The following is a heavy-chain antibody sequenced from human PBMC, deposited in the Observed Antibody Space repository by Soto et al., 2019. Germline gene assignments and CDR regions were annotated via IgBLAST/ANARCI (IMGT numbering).Heavy chain of an antibody. CDR1: GGTFNTYA. CDR3: AREVQVHTPAFVY. V-gene: IGHV1-69*19. Sequence: QVQLVQSGAEMKKPGSSVKVSCQSSGGTFNTYAMNWVRQAPGQGPEWMGDISPMFGAANYAPKIQGRVTITADESTRTSYMQLSSLTSEDTALYFCAREVQVHTPAFVYWGQGTLVTVSS. J-gene: IGHJ4*02. D-gene: IGHD3-10*01. CDR2: ISPMFGAA.